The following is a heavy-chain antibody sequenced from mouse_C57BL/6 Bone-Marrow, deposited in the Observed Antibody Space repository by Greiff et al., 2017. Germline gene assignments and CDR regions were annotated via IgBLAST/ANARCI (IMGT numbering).Heavy chain of an antibody. V-gene: IGHV1-74*01. CDR2: IHPSASDT. J-gene: IGHJ1*03. CDR1: GYTFTSYW. Sequence: VQLQQPGAELVKPGASVKVSCKASGYTFTSYWMHWVKQRPGQGLEWIGRIHPSASDTNYNQKFKGKATLTVDKSSSTAYMQLSSLTSEDSAVYYCAIFVTTVVAPALDVWGTGTTVTGSS. CDR3: AIFVTTVVAPALDV. D-gene: IGHD1-1*01.